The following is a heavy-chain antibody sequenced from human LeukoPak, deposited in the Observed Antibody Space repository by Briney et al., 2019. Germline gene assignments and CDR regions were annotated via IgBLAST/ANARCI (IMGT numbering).Heavy chain of an antibody. CDR3: ARHGLAGWIGGRCFTSFHYYGMDV. V-gene: IGHV5-51*01. CDR1: GYSFTDYW. CDR2: IFPGDSDT. Sequence: GESLKISCKGSGYSFTDYWIGWVRQMPGKGLEWMGIIFPGDSDTKYSPSFQGQVTISADKSISTAYLQWSSLKASDSAMYYCARHGLAGWIGGRCFTSFHYYGMDVWGQGTTVTVSS. D-gene: IGHD2-15*01. J-gene: IGHJ6*02.